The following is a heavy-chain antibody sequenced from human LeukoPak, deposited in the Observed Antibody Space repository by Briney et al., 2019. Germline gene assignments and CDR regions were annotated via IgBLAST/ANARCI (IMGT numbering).Heavy chain of an antibody. Sequence: GGSLRLSCAASGFTFSSYAMSWVRQAPGKGLEWVSAISDSGGSTYYADSVKGRFTISRDNSKNTLYLQMNSLRAEDTALYYCAKAHKPGDRSYSRFDYWGQGTLVTVSS. J-gene: IGHJ4*02. V-gene: IGHV3-23*01. CDR1: GFTFSSYA. D-gene: IGHD1-26*01. CDR2: ISDSGGST. CDR3: AKAHKPGDRSYSRFDY.